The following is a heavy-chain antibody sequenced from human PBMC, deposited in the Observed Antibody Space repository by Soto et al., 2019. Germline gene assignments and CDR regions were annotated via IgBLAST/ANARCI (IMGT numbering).Heavy chain of an antibody. D-gene: IGHD6-19*01. J-gene: IGHJ3*02. Sequence: ASVKVSCKASGYTFTSYGISWVRQAPGQGLEWMEWISAYNGNTNYAQKLQGRVTMTTDTSTSTAYMELRSLRSDDTAVYYCASEIGYSSGWYGGAFDIWGQGTMVTVSS. CDR2: ISAYNGNT. CDR1: GYTFTSYG. V-gene: IGHV1-18*01. CDR3: ASEIGYSSGWYGGAFDI.